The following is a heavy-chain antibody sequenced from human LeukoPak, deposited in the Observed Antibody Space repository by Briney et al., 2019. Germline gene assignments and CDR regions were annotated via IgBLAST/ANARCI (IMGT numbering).Heavy chain of an antibody. J-gene: IGHJ6*02. Sequence: SETLSLTCTVSGGSISSGGYYWSWIRQHPGKGLEWIGYIYYSGSTYYNPSLKSRVTISVDTSKNQFSLKLSSVTAADTAVYYCARGGPYCSSTSCHDTSYYYGMDVWGQGTTVTVSS. CDR1: GGSISSGGYY. V-gene: IGHV4-31*03. D-gene: IGHD2-2*01. CDR2: IYYSGST. CDR3: ARGGPYCSSTSCHDTSYYYGMDV.